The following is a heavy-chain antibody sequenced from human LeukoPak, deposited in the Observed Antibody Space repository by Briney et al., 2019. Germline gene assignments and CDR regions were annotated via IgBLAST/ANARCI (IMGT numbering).Heavy chain of an antibody. V-gene: IGHV4-34*12. Sequence: SETLSLTCVVYGGSFSGYYWSWIRQPPGKGLEWIGEIIHSGSTNYNPSLKSRLTISLDTSKNQFSLKLSSVTAADTAVYYCARALFSPYCSSTSCYRGFFDYWGQGTLVTVSS. CDR2: IIHSGST. CDR1: GGSFSGYY. D-gene: IGHD2-2*01. CDR3: ARALFSPYCSSTSCYRGFFDY. J-gene: IGHJ4*02.